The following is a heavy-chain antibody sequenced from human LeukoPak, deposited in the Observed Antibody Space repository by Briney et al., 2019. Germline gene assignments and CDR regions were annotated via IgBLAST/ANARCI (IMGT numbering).Heavy chain of an antibody. V-gene: IGHV4-59*01. CDR3: SIGALPNNWSLLLF. CDR2: IYYSGSK. Sequence: PSEALSLTCTVSGGSISGYFWSCVRQPPGKTLEWVGYIYYSGSKNYNTSLESRLTISVETSKNQISLKLKSVTSADTAIYYCSIGALPNNWSLLLFWGQGSLVTVS. J-gene: IGHJ4*02. D-gene: IGHD1-1*01. CDR1: GGSISGYF.